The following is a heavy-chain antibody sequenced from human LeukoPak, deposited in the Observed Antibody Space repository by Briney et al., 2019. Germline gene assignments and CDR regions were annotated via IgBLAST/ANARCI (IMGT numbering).Heavy chain of an antibody. J-gene: IGHJ5*02. V-gene: IGHV4-39*01. D-gene: IGHD1-7*01. CDR3: ARSHWNYDNWFDP. Sequence: SETLSLTCTVSGDSISSSSYYWGWIRQPPGKGLEWIGSIYYSGSTYYNPSLKSRVTISVDTSKNQFSLNLSSVTAADTAVYYCARSHWNYDNWFDPWGQGTLVTVSS. CDR2: IYYSGST. CDR1: GDSISSSSYY.